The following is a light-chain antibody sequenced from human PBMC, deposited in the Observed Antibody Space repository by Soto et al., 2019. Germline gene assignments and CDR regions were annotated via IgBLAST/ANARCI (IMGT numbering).Light chain of an antibody. CDR1: QSVSSN. CDR2: GAS. V-gene: IGKV3-15*01. Sequence: EIVMTQSPATLSVSPGERATLSCRASQSVSSNLAWYQQKPGQAPRLLIYGASTRATGIPARFSGSGSGTEFTLTISSLQSEDFAVYYCQQYNNWPPYTFGQETTLEIK. CDR3: QQYNNWPPYT. J-gene: IGKJ2*01.